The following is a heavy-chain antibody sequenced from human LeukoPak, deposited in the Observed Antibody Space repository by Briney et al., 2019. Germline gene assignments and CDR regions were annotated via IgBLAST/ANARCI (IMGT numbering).Heavy chain of an antibody. D-gene: IGHD1-26*01. J-gene: IGHJ4*02. CDR3: ARGGESGSYSDY. CDR1: GFVFSSHT. Sequence: GGSLRLSCAASGFVFSSHTMNWVRQAPGKGLEWISSISPSGSSTFHADSVKGRFTISRDNAKNSLYLQMNSLRAEDTAVYYCARGGESGSYSDYWGQGTLVTVSS. V-gene: IGHV3-21*01. CDR2: ISPSGSST.